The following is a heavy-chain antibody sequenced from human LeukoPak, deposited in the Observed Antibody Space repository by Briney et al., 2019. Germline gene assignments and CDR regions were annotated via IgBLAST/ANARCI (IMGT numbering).Heavy chain of an antibody. J-gene: IGHJ6*02. CDR2: ISGISGSTT. CDR3: AKNYGSDRGVPYGMDV. Sequence: GGSLRLSCAASGFTFSSYWMSWVRQAPGKGLEWVAAISGISGSTTIYAGSVKGRFIVSRDNSKSTLYLQMSSLRVEDTAVYYCAKNYGSDRGVPYGMDVWGQGTTVTVAS. V-gene: IGHV3-23*01. D-gene: IGHD3-10*01. CDR1: GFTFSSYW.